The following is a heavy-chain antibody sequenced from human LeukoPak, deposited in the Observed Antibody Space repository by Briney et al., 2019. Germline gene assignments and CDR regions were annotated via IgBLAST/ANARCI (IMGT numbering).Heavy chain of an antibody. CDR3: ARHPGFYCGGDCYVDY. J-gene: IGHJ4*02. CDR2: IKQDGSEK. D-gene: IGHD2-21*02. V-gene: IGHV3-7*01. Sequence: PSETLSLTCTVSGYSISSGYYWGWIRQSPGKGLEWVANIKQDGSEKYYVDSVKGRFTISRDNAKNSLYLQMNSLRAEDTAVYYCARHPGFYCGGDCYVDYWGQGTLVTVSS. CDR1: GYSISSGYY.